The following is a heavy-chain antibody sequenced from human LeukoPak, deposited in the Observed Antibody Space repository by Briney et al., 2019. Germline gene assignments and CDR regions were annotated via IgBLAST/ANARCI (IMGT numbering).Heavy chain of an antibody. V-gene: IGHV3-23*01. D-gene: IGHD3-22*01. CDR2: ISGSGGST. J-gene: IGHJ4*02. CDR1: GFTFSSYA. CDR3: ARGVGYDSSGYYLDY. Sequence: GGSLRLSCAASGFTFSSYAMSWVRQAPGKGLEWVSAISGSGGSTYYADSVKGRFTISRDNSKNTLYLQMNSLRAEDTAVYYCARGVGYDSSGYYLDYWGQGTLVTVSS.